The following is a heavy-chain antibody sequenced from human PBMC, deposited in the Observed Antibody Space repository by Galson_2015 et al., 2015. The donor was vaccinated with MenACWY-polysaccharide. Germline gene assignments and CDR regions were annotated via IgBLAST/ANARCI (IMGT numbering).Heavy chain of an antibody. J-gene: IGHJ6*02. V-gene: IGHV3-30*03. Sequence: SLRLSCAASGFTFTNYGMHWVRQAPGKGLEWVAGISHDVSNRYYADSVKGRFTISRDNSKSTLYLQLNSLRAEDTAVYYCASIASAYDSSGYNYYYYGMDVWGQGTTVTVSS. CDR2: ISHDVSNR. CDR3: ASIASAYDSSGYNYYYYGMDV. D-gene: IGHD3-22*01. CDR1: GFTFTNYG.